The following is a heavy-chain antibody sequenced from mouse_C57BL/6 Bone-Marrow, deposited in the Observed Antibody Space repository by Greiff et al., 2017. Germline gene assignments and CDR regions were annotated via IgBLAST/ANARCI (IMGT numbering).Heavy chain of an antibody. CDR2: ISGGGGNP. V-gene: IGHV5-9*01. CDR3: SRQVTTVLATKYFDV. Sequence: EVKVVESGGGLVKPGGSLKLSCAASGFTFSSYTMSWVRQTPEKRLQWVAAISGGGGNPSYPDSVQGRFTISRDNDKNILYLQMSSVRSEDTALYYCSRQVTTVLATKYFDVWGTGTTVTVSS. D-gene: IGHD1-1*01. J-gene: IGHJ1*03. CDR1: GFTFSSYT.